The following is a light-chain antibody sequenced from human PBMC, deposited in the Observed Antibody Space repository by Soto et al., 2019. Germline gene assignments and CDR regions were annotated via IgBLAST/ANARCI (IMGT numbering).Light chain of an antibody. V-gene: IGKV1-16*01. J-gene: IGKJ5*01. CDR1: XXISNH. CDR3: QHYNTYPVT. Sequence: DIRMTQSRSSXXXXXXXXXXXXXRAXXXISNHVAWFQQQPGRAPKSLIYDASTLQSGVPSRFSGSGSGTDFTLTISSLQPEDFATYSCQHYNTYPVTXGQGTRLEIK. CDR2: DAS.